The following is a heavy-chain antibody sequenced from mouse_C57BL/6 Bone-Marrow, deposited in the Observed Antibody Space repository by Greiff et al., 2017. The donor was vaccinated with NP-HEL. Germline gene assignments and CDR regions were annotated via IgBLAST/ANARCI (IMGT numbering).Heavy chain of an antibody. J-gene: IGHJ4*01. D-gene: IGHD2-5*01. CDR2: IRSKSNNYAT. CDR3: VRQAYYSNCRDAMDY. CDR1: GFSFNTYA. V-gene: IGHV10-1*01. Sequence: EVQGVESGGGLVQPKGSLKLSCAASGFSFNTYAMNWVRQAPGKGLEWVARIRSKSNNYATYYADSVKDRFTISRDDSESMLYLQMNNLKTEDTAMYYCVRQAYYSNCRDAMDYWGQGTSVTVSS.